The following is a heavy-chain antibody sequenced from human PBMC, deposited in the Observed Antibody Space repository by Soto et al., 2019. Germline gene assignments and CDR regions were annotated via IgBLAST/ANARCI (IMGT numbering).Heavy chain of an antibody. J-gene: IGHJ6*02. D-gene: IGHD3-22*01. CDR2: IYHSGST. CDR1: GGSISSSNW. CDR3: ARGGTMIVVAASYGMDV. Sequence: PSETLSLTCAVSGGSISSSNWWSWVRQPPGKGLEWIGEIYHSGSTNYNPSLKSRVTISVDKSKNQLSLKLSSVTAADTAVYYCARGGTMIVVAASYGMDVWGQGTTVTVSS. V-gene: IGHV4-4*02.